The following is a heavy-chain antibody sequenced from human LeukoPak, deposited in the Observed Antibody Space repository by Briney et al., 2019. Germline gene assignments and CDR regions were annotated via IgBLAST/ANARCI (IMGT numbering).Heavy chain of an antibody. CDR3: ARDDYGDFGPDY. Sequence: GGSLRLSCAASGFTFSSYSMNWVRQAPEKGLVWVSRLNSDGSTKSYADSVKGRFTISRDNAKNTVYLQMNSLRAEDTAVYYCARDDYGDFGPDYWGQGTLVTVSS. D-gene: IGHD4-17*01. CDR1: GFTFSSYS. CDR2: LNSDGSTK. J-gene: IGHJ4*02. V-gene: IGHV3-74*01.